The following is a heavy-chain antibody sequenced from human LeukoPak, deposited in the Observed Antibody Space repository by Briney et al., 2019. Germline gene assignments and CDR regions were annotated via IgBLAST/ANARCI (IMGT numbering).Heavy chain of an antibody. V-gene: IGHV3-11*01. CDR1: GFTFSDYY. CDR3: ARDPRIAVATIENGYYYYYGMDV. Sequence: PGGSLRLSCAASGFTFSDYYMSWIRQAPGKGLEWVSYISSSGSTIYYADSVKGRFTISRDNAKNSLYLQMNSLRAEDTAVYYCARDPRIAVATIENGYYYYYGMDVWGKGTTVTVSS. J-gene: IGHJ6*04. D-gene: IGHD6-19*01. CDR2: ISSSGSTI.